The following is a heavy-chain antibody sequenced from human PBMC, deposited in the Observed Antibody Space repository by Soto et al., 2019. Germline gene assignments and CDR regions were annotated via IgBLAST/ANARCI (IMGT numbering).Heavy chain of an antibody. V-gene: IGHV3-30*03. D-gene: IGHD2-21*02. Sequence: PGGSLRLSCAASGFTFSSYGMHWARQAPGKGLEWVAVISYDGSNKYYADSVKGRFTISRDNSKNTLYLQMNSLRAEDTPVYYCATDKVSVVVTAPFDYWGQGTLVTVAS. CDR3: ATDKVSVVVTAPFDY. J-gene: IGHJ4*02. CDR1: GFTFSSYG. CDR2: ISYDGSNK.